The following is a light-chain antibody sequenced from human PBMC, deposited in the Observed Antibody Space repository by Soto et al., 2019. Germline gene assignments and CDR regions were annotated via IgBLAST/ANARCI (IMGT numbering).Light chain of an antibody. CDR2: VAS. CDR3: QQSFSTPQT. Sequence: DIQMTQSPSSLSASVGDGVTITCRASQSINIYLSCYQQKPGKAPKLLINVASTLQGGVPSRFSGSGSGTEFTLAISSLQPEDSATYYCQQSFSTPQTFGGGTRVEIK. J-gene: IGKJ4*01. CDR1: QSINIY. V-gene: IGKV1-39*01.